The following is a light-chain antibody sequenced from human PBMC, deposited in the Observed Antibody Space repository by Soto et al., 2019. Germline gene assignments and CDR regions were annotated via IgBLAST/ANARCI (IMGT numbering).Light chain of an antibody. J-gene: IGKJ4*01. CDR2: FAS. CDR3: QHYNKWPLT. CDR1: QSISNN. V-gene: IGKV3-15*01. Sequence: EIVMTQSPAALSVSPGDKVTLSSRASQSISNNLAWYQQKPGQAPRLLINFASTRATGIPARFSGSGSGTEFSLTISSLQSEDLGLYYCQHYNKWPLTFGGGTKVETK.